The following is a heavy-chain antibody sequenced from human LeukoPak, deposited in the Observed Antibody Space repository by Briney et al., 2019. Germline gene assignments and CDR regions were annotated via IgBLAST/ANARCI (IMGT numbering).Heavy chain of an antibody. D-gene: IGHD4-23*01. CDR1: GGSISDYY. V-gene: IGHV4-59*01. CDR3: ARGPTVVHLHY. J-gene: IGHJ4*02. CDR2: IYYSGST. Sequence: SWTLSLTCTVSGGSISDYYWSWVRQPPGKGLEWIGYIYYSGSTNCNPSLKSRVTMSVDTSNNQFSLKMRSVTTADTAVYYCARGPTVVHLHYWGQGTLVTVSS.